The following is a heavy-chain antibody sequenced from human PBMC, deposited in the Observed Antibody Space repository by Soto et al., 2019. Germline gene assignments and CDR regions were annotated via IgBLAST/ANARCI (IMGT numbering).Heavy chain of an antibody. V-gene: IGHV3-23*01. J-gene: IGHJ6*02. Sequence: HDPGKGLEWVSAISGSGGRTYYADSVKGRFTISRDNSKNTLYLQMNSRSVEDTAVYSCAKDVVGADYNYDHGTVSGVQGTTVS. CDR2: ISGSGGRT. CDR3: AKDVVGADYNYDHGTVS. D-gene: IGHD1-26*01.